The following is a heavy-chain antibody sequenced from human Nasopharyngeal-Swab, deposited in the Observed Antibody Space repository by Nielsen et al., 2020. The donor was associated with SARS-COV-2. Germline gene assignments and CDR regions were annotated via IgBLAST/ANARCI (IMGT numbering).Heavy chain of an antibody. J-gene: IGHJ4*02. Sequence: SCAASGFTFSSYGMHWVRQAPGKGLEWVAVIWYDGSNKYYADSVKGRFTISRDNSKNTLYLQMNSLRAEDTAVYYCARVGSGSYYLYYFDYWGQGTLVTVSS. CDR2: IWYDGSNK. CDR3: ARVGSGSYYLYYFDY. D-gene: IGHD3-10*01. V-gene: IGHV3-33*01. CDR1: GFTFSSYG.